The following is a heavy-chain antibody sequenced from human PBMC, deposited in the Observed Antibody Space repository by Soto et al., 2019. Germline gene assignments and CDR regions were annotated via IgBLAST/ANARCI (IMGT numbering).Heavy chain of an antibody. J-gene: IGHJ5*02. Sequence: ASVKVSCKASGYTFTSYGISWVRQAPGQGLELMGWISAYNGNTNYAQKLQGRVTMTTDTSTSTAYMELRSLRSDDTAVYYCARDPRPVLRFLEWPPAWFDPWGQGTLVTVS. D-gene: IGHD3-3*01. CDR2: ISAYNGNT. V-gene: IGHV1-18*01. CDR1: GYTFTSYG. CDR3: ARDPRPVLRFLEWPPAWFDP.